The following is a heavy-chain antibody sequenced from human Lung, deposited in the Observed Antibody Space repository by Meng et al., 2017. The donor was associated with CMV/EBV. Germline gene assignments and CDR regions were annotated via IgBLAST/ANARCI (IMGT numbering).Heavy chain of an antibody. J-gene: IGHJ5*02. V-gene: IGHV4-61*01. Sequence: SVSSASYYWRWIRQPPGKGLEWIAYVYYGGGTTYNPSLKSRVTISVDTSKNQFSLKLSSVTAADTAVYYCARGTGYCSSTSCYPFDPWGQGTLVTVSS. CDR1: SVSSASYY. CDR3: ARGTGYCSSTSCYPFDP. CDR2: VYYGGGT. D-gene: IGHD2-2*01.